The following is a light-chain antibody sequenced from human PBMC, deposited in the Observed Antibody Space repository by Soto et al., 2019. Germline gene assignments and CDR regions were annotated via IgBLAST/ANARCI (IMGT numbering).Light chain of an antibody. CDR2: SNN. J-gene: IGLJ1*01. CDR3: ATWDDSLNGYV. Sequence: QSALTQPPSASGTPGQRVTISCSGSNSNIGSYTVNWYQQLPGTAPKLLIYSNNQRPSGVPDRFSGSKSGTSASLAISGLQSEDEADYYCATWDDSLNGYVFGTGTKMTVL. V-gene: IGLV1-44*01. CDR1: NSNIGSYT.